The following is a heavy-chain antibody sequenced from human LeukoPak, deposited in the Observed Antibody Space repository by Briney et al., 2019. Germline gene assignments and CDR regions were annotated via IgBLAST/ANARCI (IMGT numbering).Heavy chain of an antibody. D-gene: IGHD5-18*01. Sequence: GGSLRLSCAASGFTFSTFAMIWVRQPPGKGLEWVSSIFPSGGEIHYADSVKGRFTISRDNSKSTLYLQMNSLRAEDTAVYYCARVSGYSYGSYYYMDVWGKGTTVTVSS. CDR2: IFPSGGEI. CDR3: ARVSGYSYGSYYYMDV. V-gene: IGHV3-23*01. J-gene: IGHJ6*03. CDR1: GFTFSTFA.